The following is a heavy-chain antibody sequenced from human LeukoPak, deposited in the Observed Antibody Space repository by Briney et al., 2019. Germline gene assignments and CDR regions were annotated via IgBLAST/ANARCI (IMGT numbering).Heavy chain of an antibody. Sequence: SETLSLTCTVSGGSINTDGYDWSWIRQPPGKGLEWIGYIYYSGSAYYNPSLQSRATISVDTSKNQFSLKLTSVTAADTAVYYCARGPTVTTWLDYWGQGTLVTVSS. CDR2: IYYSGSA. D-gene: IGHD4-17*01. J-gene: IGHJ4*02. CDR3: ARGPTVTTWLDY. CDR1: GGSINTDGYD. V-gene: IGHV4-31*03.